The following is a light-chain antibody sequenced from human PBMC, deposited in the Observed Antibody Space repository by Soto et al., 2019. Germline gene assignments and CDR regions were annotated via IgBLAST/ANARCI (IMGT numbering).Light chain of an antibody. V-gene: IGKV1-5*01. Sequence: DIQMTQSPSTLAASVGDRGTIPCRASQSISSWLAWYQQQPGKAPKLLIYDASSLESGVPSRFSGSGSGTEFTLTLSSLQPDDFAPYYCQPGTFGQGTKVDIK. J-gene: IGKJ1*01. CDR3: QPGT. CDR1: QSISSW. CDR2: DAS.